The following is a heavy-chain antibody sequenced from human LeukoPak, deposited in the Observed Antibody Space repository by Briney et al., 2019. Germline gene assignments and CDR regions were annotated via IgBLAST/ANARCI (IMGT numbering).Heavy chain of an antibody. D-gene: IGHD3-16*01. CDR1: GFTFSNYW. Sequence: PGGSLRLSCVASGFTFSNYWMHWVRQAPGKGLVWVSRINSDGTITNYADSVKGRFTISSDNAKNTLYLQMNSLRAEDTAVYYCARDFGATGCWGQGTLVTVSS. CDR2: INSDGTIT. CDR3: ARDFGATGC. V-gene: IGHV3-74*01. J-gene: IGHJ4*02.